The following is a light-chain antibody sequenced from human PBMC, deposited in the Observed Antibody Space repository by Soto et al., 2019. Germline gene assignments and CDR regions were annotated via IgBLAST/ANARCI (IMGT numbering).Light chain of an antibody. CDR1: SSDVGGNKY. CDR3: CAYAGSYTVL. Sequence: QSVLTQPASVSGSPGQSITISCSGTSSDVGGNKYVSWFQQHPGKAPKLMIYEVNNRPSGVSNRFSGSKSGNTASLTISGLQAEDEADYYCCAYAGSYTVLFGGGTKVTVL. V-gene: IGLV2-14*01. CDR2: EVN. J-gene: IGLJ2*01.